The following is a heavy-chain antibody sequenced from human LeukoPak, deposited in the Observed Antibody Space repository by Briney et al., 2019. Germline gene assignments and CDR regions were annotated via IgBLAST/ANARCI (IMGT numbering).Heavy chain of an antibody. CDR2: IIPIFGTA. D-gene: IGHD3-22*01. V-gene: IGHV1-69*13. Sequence: SVKVSCKASGGTFSSYAISWVRQAPGQGLEWMGGIIPIFGTANYAQKFQGRVTITADESTSTAYMELSSLRSEDTAVYYCARDPEYYYDSSGSEYWGQGTLVTVSS. CDR1: GGTFSSYA. J-gene: IGHJ4*02. CDR3: ARDPEYYYDSSGSEY.